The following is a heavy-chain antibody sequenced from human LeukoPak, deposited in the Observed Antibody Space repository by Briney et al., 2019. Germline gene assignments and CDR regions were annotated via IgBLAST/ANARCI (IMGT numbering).Heavy chain of an antibody. D-gene: IGHD2-21*02. CDR2: INHSGST. CDR3: ARPRSGPATASRDFDY. J-gene: IGHJ4*02. CDR1: GGSFSGDY. V-gene: IGHV4-34*01. Sequence: SETLSLTCADHGGSFSGDYWSWIRQPPGKGREWRGEINHSGSTNYNPSLNSRVTISVATSKNQFSLKLSSVTAADTAVYYCARPRSGPATASRDFDYWGQGTLVTVSS.